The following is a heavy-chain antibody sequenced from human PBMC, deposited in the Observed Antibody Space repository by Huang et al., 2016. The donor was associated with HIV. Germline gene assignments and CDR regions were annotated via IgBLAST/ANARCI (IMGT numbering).Heavy chain of an antibody. CDR3: AREYNWKEDADAFDI. CDR1: GFTCSSSW. J-gene: IGHJ3*02. D-gene: IGHD1-20*01. V-gene: IGHV3-7*01. CDR2: IKKDGSEK. Sequence: EVQLVESGGGLVQPGGSLRLSCAASGFTCSSSWMSWGRQAPGKGLEWVANIKKDGSEKYYVDSVKGRFTISRDNAKNSLYLQMNSRRAEDTAVYSCAREYNWKEDADAFDIWGQGTMVTVSS.